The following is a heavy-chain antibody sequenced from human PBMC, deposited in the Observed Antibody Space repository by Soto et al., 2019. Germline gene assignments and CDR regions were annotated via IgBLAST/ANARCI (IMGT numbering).Heavy chain of an antibody. V-gene: IGHV3-66*01. CDR1: GFTVSSNY. D-gene: IGHD4-17*01. CDR2: IYSGGST. CDR3: AGVGDYGDPLEPDAFDI. J-gene: IGHJ3*02. Sequence: EVQLVESGGGLVQPGGSLRLSYAASGFTVSSNYMSWVRQAPGKGLEWVSVIYSGGSTYYADSVKGRFTISRDNSKNTLYLQMNSLRAEDTAVYYCAGVGDYGDPLEPDAFDIWGQGTMVTVSS.